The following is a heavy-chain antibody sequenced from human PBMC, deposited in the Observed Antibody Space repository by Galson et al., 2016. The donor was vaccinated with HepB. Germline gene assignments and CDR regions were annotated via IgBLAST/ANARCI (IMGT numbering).Heavy chain of an antibody. CDR1: GFNFDDYG. CDR3: TKDVGVGNSSPSFYYGVDA. J-gene: IGHJ6*02. D-gene: IGHD2-8*01. Sequence: SLRLSCAASGFNFDDYGMHWVRQIPGKGLEWVSCINWSGGNKDYADSVKGRFTISRDNAKNSLYLQMNSLKLEETAVYYCTKDVGVGNSSPSFYYGVDAWGQGTTVTVS. CDR2: INWSGGNK. V-gene: IGHV3-9*01.